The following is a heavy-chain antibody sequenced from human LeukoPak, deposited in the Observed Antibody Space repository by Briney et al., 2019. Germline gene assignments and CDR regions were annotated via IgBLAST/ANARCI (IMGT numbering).Heavy chain of an antibody. Sequence: SETLSLTCAVYGGSFSGYYWSWIRQPPGKGLEWIGEINHSGSTNYNPSLKSRVTISVDTSKNQFTLKLSSVTAADTAVYYCANDYFDYWGRGTLVTVSS. CDR1: GGSFSGYY. CDR2: INHSGST. CDR3: ANDYFDY. J-gene: IGHJ4*02. V-gene: IGHV4-34*01.